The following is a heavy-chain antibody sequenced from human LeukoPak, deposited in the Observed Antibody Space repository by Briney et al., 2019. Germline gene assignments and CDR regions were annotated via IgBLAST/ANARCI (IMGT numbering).Heavy chain of an antibody. CDR2: IGSSSPYI. D-gene: IGHD3-9*01. Sequence: PGGSLRLSCAASGFTFSSYSMNWVRQAPGKGLEWVSSIGSSSPYIYYADSVEGRFTISRDNARNSLYLQMNSLRAEDTAVYYCARVLHFDWLLYHWGQGTLVTVSS. CDR1: GFTFSSYS. V-gene: IGHV3-21*01. J-gene: IGHJ5*02. CDR3: ARVLHFDWLLYH.